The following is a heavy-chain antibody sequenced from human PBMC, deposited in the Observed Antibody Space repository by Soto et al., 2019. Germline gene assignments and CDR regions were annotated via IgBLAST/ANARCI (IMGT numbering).Heavy chain of an antibody. V-gene: IGHV3-48*01. CDR1: GFSFSSYS. D-gene: IGHD4-17*01. Sequence: EVQLVESGGGLVQPGGSLRLSCAASGFSFSSYSMNWVRQAPGTGLEWVSYISSSGNTIYYAYSVKGRFTISRDNANXSXXLQMNSLXAEXTXXXXXXXXXXGDYLLGYWGQGTLVTVSS. CDR2: ISSSGNTI. J-gene: IGHJ4*02. CDR3: XXXXXGDYLLGY.